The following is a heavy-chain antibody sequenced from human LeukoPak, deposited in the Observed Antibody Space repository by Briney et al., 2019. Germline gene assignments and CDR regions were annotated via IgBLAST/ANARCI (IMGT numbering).Heavy chain of an antibody. CDR1: GGSISSSNW. CDR3: ARVPLTAAARNTFDY. D-gene: IGHD6-13*01. CDR2: IHHSGST. J-gene: IGHJ4*02. V-gene: IGHV4-4*02. Sequence: SETLSLTCAVSGGSISSSNWWSWVRQPPGKGLEWSGEIHHSGSTKYNPSLKRRVTISVGKSRNQFSLKLRSVTAADTAVFYCARVPLTAAARNTFDYWGQGTLVTVSS.